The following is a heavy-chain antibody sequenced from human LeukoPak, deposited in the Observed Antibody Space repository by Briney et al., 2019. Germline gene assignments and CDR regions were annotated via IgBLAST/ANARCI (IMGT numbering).Heavy chain of an antibody. V-gene: IGHV3-23*01. CDR3: AKAEGYDILTVLDY. CDR2: IGASGGST. J-gene: IGHJ4*02. Sequence: GGSLRLSCAASGFTFSSYAMSWVRQAPGKGLEWVSGIGASGGSTYYADSVKGRFTISRDNSKNTLYLQMNSRRTEDTAVYYCAKAEGYDILTVLDYWGQGTLVTVSS. D-gene: IGHD3-9*01. CDR1: GFTFSSYA.